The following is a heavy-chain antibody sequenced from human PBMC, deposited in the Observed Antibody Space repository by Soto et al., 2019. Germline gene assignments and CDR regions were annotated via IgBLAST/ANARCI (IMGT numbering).Heavy chain of an antibody. J-gene: IGHJ4*02. V-gene: IGHV5-51*01. Sequence: RESLKISCKGSGYNFAGYWIAWVRQMPGKGLELMGIIYPSDSDTRYRPSFQGQVTISADKSISSAYLQWSSLRASDTAMYYCARGGVSTRNFDYWGQGTPVTVSS. CDR1: GYNFAGYW. CDR2: IYPSDSDT. D-gene: IGHD3-3*01. CDR3: ARGGVSTRNFDY.